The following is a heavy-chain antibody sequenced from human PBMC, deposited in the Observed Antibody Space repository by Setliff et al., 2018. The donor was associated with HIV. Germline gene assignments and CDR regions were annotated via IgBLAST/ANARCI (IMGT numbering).Heavy chain of an antibody. V-gene: IGHV4-31*03. CDR2: VYYTGTA. Sequence: SETLSLTCSVSGVSVSSGGYYWSWIRQHPGEGLEWIGYVYYTGTAYFNPSLKSRITISVDTSKNQFSLKLGFVTAADTAVYYCARGESTTWDLAEYFQHWGHGTLVTVSS. J-gene: IGHJ1*01. CDR3: ARGESTTWDLAEYFQH. D-gene: IGHD1-1*01. CDR1: GVSVSSGGYY.